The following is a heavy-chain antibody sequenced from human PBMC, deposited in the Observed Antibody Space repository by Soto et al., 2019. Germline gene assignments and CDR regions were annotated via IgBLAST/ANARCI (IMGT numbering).Heavy chain of an antibody. Sequence: EVQLVESGGGLVKAGGSLRLFCTASEFTFRYYNMNWVRQAPGKGLEWVSSISTGGAYMFYADSVKGRFTISRDNAQNSLFLQIDSPRAEDTGVYYCASDIVSPGGDHFDSWGQGTLVTVSS. CDR2: ISTGGAYM. D-gene: IGHD2-21*02. J-gene: IGHJ4*02. CDR3: ASDIVSPGGDHFDS. V-gene: IGHV3-21*06. CDR1: EFTFRYYN.